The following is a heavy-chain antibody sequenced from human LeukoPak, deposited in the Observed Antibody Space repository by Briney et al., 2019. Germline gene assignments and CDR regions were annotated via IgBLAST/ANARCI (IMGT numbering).Heavy chain of an antibody. CDR3: AKDYYGSGSHAFDT. D-gene: IGHD3-10*01. V-gene: IGHV3-7*03. CDR1: GFTFSDYW. CDR2: IKPDGSEK. Sequence: GGSLRLSCAASGFTFSDYWMTWVRQAPGKGLEWVANIKPDGSEKYYVDSVKGRFTISRDNSQDTLDLQMDRLRVEDMAIYYCAKDYYGSGSHAFDTWGQGTVVTVSS. J-gene: IGHJ3*02.